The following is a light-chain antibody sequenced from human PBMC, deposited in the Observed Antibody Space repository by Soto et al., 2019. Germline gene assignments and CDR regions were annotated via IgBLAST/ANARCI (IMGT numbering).Light chain of an antibody. V-gene: IGKV1-5*01. J-gene: IGKJ3*01. CDR1: QRIDRY. Sequence: DIQLTQSPSTMSASVGDRVTVTCRASQRIDRYLAWYQQKPGKAPKLLVYDASTLEGGVPSSFSGSGSATEFILTISSLQPDDFATDYCQQRSNLITFGPGTKVDIK. CDR3: QQRSNLIT. CDR2: DAS.